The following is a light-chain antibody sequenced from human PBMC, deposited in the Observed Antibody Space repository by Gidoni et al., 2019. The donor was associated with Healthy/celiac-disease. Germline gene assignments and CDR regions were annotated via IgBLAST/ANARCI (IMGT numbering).Light chain of an antibody. CDR1: QGISSY. CDR2: AAS. J-gene: IGKJ2*02. Sequence: AIRVTQSPSSLSASTGDRVTITCRASQGISSYLAWYQQKPVKAPKLLIYAASTLQSVVPSRFSGSGSGTDFTLTISCLQSEDFATYYCQQYYSYPRTFGQWTKLEIK. V-gene: IGKV1-8*01. CDR3: QQYYSYPRT.